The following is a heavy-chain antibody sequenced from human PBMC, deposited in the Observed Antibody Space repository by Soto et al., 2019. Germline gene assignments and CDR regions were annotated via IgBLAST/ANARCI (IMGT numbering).Heavy chain of an antibody. J-gene: IGHJ6*02. CDR3: AKYCSGGNCYSGVGSGYYYFYGMDV. D-gene: IGHD2-15*01. CDR2: ISGSGGTT. Sequence: GGSLRLSCAASGLTFSSYAMNWVRQAPGKGLEWVSVISGSGGTTFYADSVKGRFIISRDNSKNTLYLQMNSLRGEDGAVYYCAKYCSGGNCYSGVGSGYYYFYGMDVWGQGTTVTVSS. V-gene: IGHV3-23*01. CDR1: GLTFSSYA.